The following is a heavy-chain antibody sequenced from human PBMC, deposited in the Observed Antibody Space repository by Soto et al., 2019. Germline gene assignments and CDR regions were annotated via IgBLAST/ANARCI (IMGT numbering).Heavy chain of an antibody. D-gene: IGHD3-9*01. Sequence: PGGSLRLSCAASGFTFSSYAMSWVRQAPGKGLEWVSAISGSGGSTYYADSVKGRFTISRDNSKNTLYLQMNSLRAEGTAVYYCARVYLRYYDILTGYDYWGQGTLVTVSS. V-gene: IGHV3-23*01. CDR2: ISGSGGST. CDR1: GFTFSSYA. J-gene: IGHJ4*02. CDR3: ARVYLRYYDILTGYDY.